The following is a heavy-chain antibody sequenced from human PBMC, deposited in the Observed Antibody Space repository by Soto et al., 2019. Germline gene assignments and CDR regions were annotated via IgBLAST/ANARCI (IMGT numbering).Heavy chain of an antibody. V-gene: IGHV1-69*13. CDR1: GGTFSSYA. J-gene: IGHJ6*02. D-gene: IGHD6-13*01. CDR2: IIPIFGTA. Sequence: SVKVSCKASGGTFSSYAISWVRQAPGQGLEWMGGIIPIFGTANYAQKFQGRVTITADESTSTAYMELSSLRSEDTAVYYCARGGIAAAVRGYYYGMDVWGQGTTVTVSS. CDR3: ARGGIAAAVRGYYYGMDV.